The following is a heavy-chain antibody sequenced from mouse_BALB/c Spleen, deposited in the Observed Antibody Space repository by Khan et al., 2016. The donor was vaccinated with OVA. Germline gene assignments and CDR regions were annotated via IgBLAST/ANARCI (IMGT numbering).Heavy chain of an antibody. Sequence: QVRLQQSGAELVKPGASVTLSCKASGYTFTSYDINWVRQRPEQGLEWIGWIFPGDGSTKYNEKFKGRATLTTDKSSSTAYMHLSRLTSEDSAVYFCARGGYGGFAYWGQGTLVTVSA. CDR2: IFPGDGST. CDR1: GYTFTSYD. CDR3: ARGGYGGFAY. J-gene: IGHJ3*01. D-gene: IGHD2-14*01. V-gene: IGHV1-85*01.